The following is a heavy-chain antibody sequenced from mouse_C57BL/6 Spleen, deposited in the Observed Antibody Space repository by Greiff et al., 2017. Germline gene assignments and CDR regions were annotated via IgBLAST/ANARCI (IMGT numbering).Heavy chain of an antibody. D-gene: IGHD2-2*01. V-gene: IGHV1-64*01. J-gene: IGHJ3*01. Sequence: QVQLQQPGAELVKPGASVKLSCKASGYTFTSYWMHWVKQRPGQGLEWIGMIHPNSGSTNYNAKFKSKATLTVDKSSSTAYMQLSSLTSEDSAVYYGARQRLMVTTWCAYWGQGTLVTVAA. CDR3: ARQRLMVTTWCAY. CDR2: IHPNSGST. CDR1: GYTFTSYW.